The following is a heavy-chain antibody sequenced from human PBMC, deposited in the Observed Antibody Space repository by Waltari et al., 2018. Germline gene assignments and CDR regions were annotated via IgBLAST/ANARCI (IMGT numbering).Heavy chain of an antibody. J-gene: IGHJ4*02. CDR3: AKDPCRGLCMVRGVQYYFDY. D-gene: IGHD3-10*01. CDR1: GFTFSSYA. V-gene: IGHV3-23*01. CDR2: ISGSGGST. Sequence: EVQLLESGGGLVQPGGSLRLSCAASGFTFSSYAMSWVRQAPGKGLEWVSAISGSGGSTYYADSVKGRFTISRDNSKNTLYMQMNSLRAEDTAVYYCAKDPCRGLCMVRGVQYYFDYWGQGTLVTVSS.